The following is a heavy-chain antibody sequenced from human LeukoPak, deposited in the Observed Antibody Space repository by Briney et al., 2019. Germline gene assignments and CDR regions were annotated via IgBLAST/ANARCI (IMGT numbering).Heavy chain of an antibody. J-gene: IGHJ4*02. Sequence: ASVKVSCKASGYTFTSYGISWVRQAPGQGLEWMGWISAYNGNTNYAQKLQGRVTMTTDTSTSTAYMELRSLRSDDTAVYYCARDRAVTSSGHPYEYWGQGTLVTVSS. D-gene: IGHD4-11*01. CDR2: ISAYNGNT. V-gene: IGHV1-18*01. CDR3: ARDRAVTSSGHPYEY. CDR1: GYTFTSYG.